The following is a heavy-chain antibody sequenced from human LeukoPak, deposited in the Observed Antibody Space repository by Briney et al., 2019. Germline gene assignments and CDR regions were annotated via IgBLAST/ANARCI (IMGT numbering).Heavy chain of an antibody. J-gene: IGHJ6*04. CDR1: GFTFSSYW. CDR3: ASYFYSGRGVDV. D-gene: IGHD1-26*01. V-gene: IGHV3-74*01. Sequence: SGGSLRLSCAASGFTFSSYWMHWVRQAPGKGLVWVSRINSDGSSTSYADSVNGRFTISRDDAKNTLYLQMNSLRVEDTAVYYCASYFYSGRGVDVWGTGTTVTVSS. CDR2: INSDGSST.